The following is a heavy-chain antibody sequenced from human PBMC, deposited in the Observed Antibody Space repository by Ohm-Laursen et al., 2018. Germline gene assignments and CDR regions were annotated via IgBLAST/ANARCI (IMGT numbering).Heavy chain of an antibody. V-gene: IGHV4-39*01. CDR1: GGSISSSNYY. J-gene: IGHJ4*02. CDR2: IYYSGST. CDR3: ASTQRSLRYFDWLLWDY. D-gene: IGHD3-9*01. Sequence: GTLSLTCTVSGGSISSSNYYWGWIRQPPGKGLEWIGSIYYSGSTYYNPSLKSRVTLSVDTSKNQFSRKLSSVTAADTAVYYCASTQRSLRYFDWLLWDYWGQGTLVTVSS.